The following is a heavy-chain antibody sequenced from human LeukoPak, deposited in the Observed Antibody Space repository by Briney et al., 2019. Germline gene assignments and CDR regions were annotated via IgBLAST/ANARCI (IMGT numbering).Heavy chain of an antibody. Sequence: PGGALRLSCVVSGFTFSKARMNWVRLAPGKGLEWIGRIKSASDGGTADYAAPVKGTFTISRDDSTNTVHLHMSGLKTEDTALYYCATVPGITAYGEVVDYWGQGTLVTISS. D-gene: IGHD3-3*01. CDR3: ATVPGITAYGEVVDY. J-gene: IGHJ4*02. CDR2: IKSASDGGTA. CDR1: GFTFSKAR. V-gene: IGHV3-15*01.